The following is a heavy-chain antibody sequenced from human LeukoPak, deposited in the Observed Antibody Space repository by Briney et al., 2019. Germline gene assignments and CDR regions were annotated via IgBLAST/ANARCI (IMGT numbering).Heavy chain of an antibody. D-gene: IGHD6-13*01. V-gene: IGHV3-23*01. CDR2: ISGSGGST. CDR1: GFTFSNAW. Sequence: GGSLRLSCAASGFTFSNAWMSWVRQAPGKGLEWVSAISGSGGSTYYADSVKGRFTISRDNSKNTLYLQMNSLRAEDTAVYYCAGPGSHSSWRDYFDYWGQGTLVTVS. CDR3: AGPGSHSSWRDYFDY. J-gene: IGHJ4*02.